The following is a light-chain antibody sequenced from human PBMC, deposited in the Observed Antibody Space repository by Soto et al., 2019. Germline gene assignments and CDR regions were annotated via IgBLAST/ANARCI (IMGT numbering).Light chain of an antibody. V-gene: IGLV2-14*01. Sequence: QSVLTQSASVSGSPGQSITISCTGTSSDVGGYKYVSWYQQHPGKAPKLMIYEVSNRPSGVSNRFSGSRSGNTASLTISGLQAEDEADYYCSSFTSSSTYVFGTGTKVT. CDR3: SSFTSSSTYV. CDR2: EVS. J-gene: IGLJ1*01. CDR1: SSDVGGYKY.